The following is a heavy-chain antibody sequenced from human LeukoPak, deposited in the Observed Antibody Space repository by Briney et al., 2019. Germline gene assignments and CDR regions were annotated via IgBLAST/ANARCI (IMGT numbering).Heavy chain of an antibody. D-gene: IGHD3-3*01. Sequence: PGGSLRLSCAASGFTFSSYGMHWVRQAPGKGLEWVAVISYDGSNKYYADSVKGRFTISRDNSKNTLYLQMNSLRAEDTAVYYCAKDRGVDDYYFDYWGQGTLVTVSS. V-gene: IGHV3-30*18. CDR2: ISYDGSNK. CDR1: GFTFSSYG. J-gene: IGHJ4*02. CDR3: AKDRGVDDYYFDY.